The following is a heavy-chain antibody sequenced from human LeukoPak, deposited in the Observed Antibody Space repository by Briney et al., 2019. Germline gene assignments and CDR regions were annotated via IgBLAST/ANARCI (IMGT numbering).Heavy chain of an antibody. CDR2: MNPNSGNT. CDR1: GYTFTSYD. J-gene: IGHJ6*02. CDR3: ARNYDFWSGYGYGMDV. V-gene: IGHV1-8*01. Sequence: ASVKVSCKASGYTFTSYDINWVRQATGQGLEWMGWMNPNSGNTGYAQKFQGRVTMTRNTSISTAYMELSSPRSEDTAVYHCARNYDFWSGYGYGMDVWGQGTTVTVSS. D-gene: IGHD3-3*01.